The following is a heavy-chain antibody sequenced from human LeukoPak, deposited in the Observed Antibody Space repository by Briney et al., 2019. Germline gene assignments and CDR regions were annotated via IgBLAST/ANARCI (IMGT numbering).Heavy chain of an antibody. CDR3: ARDLDFDY. Sequence: PGGSLRLSCAASGFTFSSYWMSWVRQAPGKGLEWVANIRQHGSEKYYMDSVKGRFIISRDNAKNSLYLQMNSLRAEDTAVYYCARDLDFDYWGQGTLVTVSS. V-gene: IGHV3-7*01. CDR2: IRQHGSEK. CDR1: GFTFSSYW. J-gene: IGHJ4*02.